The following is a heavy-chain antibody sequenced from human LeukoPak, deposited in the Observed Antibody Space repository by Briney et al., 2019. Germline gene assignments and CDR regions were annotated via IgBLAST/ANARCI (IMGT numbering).Heavy chain of an antibody. D-gene: IGHD6-19*01. CDR1: GGSISSGSYD. CDR2: LYTSGTT. J-gene: IGHJ4*02. Sequence: SETLSLTCTVSGGSISSGSYDWAWLRQPAGKGLEWLGHLYTSGTTSYHPSLQIRVTISADTSKHQFSLRLTSVTAADTAVYYCARAGGSVGWYGTIDSWGQGTLVTVSS. V-gene: IGHV4-61*09. CDR3: ARAGGSVGWYGTIDS.